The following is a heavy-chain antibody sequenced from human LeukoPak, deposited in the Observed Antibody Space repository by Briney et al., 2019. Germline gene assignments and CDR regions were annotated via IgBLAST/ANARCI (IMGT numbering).Heavy chain of an antibody. CDR2: FSGSGDST. Sequence: GGSLRLSCAASGFTFSSFAMSWARQAPGKGLEWVSAFSGSGDSTYYADSVKGRFTISRDNSKNTLYLQMNSLRAEDSAIYYCAKDQGYCSSTSCFFEYWGQGTLVTVSS. CDR1: GFTFSSFA. D-gene: IGHD2-2*01. J-gene: IGHJ4*02. V-gene: IGHV3-23*01. CDR3: AKDQGYCSSTSCFFEY.